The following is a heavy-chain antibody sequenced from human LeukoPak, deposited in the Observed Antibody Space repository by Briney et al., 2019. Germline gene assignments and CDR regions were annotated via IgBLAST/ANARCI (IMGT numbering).Heavy chain of an antibody. Sequence: PGGSLRLSCAASGFTFSSYSMNWVRQAPGKGLEWASSISSSSGYIYYVDSVKGRFTISRDNAKNSLYLQMNSLRAEDTAVYYCARACGGDCYLSDYWGQGTLVTVSS. CDR3: ARACGGDCYLSDY. CDR1: GFTFSSYS. V-gene: IGHV3-21*01. J-gene: IGHJ4*02. CDR2: ISSSSGYI. D-gene: IGHD2-21*02.